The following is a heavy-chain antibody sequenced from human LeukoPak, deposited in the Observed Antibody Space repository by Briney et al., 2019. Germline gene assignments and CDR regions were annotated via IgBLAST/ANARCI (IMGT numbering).Heavy chain of an antibody. V-gene: IGHV3-64*01. CDR2: ISSNGGST. Sequence: GGSLRLSCAASGFTFSSYAMHWVRQAPGKGLEYVSAISSNGGSTYYANSVKGRFTISRDNSKNTLYLQVGSLRAEDMAVYYCARLVPVTGFDYWGQGTLVTVSS. CDR1: GFTFSSYA. J-gene: IGHJ4*02. D-gene: IGHD2-21*02. CDR3: ARLVPVTGFDY.